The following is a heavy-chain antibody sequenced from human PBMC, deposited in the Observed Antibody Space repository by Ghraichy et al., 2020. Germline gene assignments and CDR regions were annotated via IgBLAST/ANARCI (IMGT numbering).Heavy chain of an antibody. J-gene: IGHJ5*02. D-gene: IGHD2-15*01. CDR2: INPNSGGT. CDR3: ARGFRGYCSGGSCHTLEGP. V-gene: IGHV1-2*04. Sequence: ASVKVSCKASGYTFTGYYMHWVRQAPGQGLEWMGWINPNSGGTNYAQKFQGWVTMTRDTSISTAYMELSRLRSDDTAVYYCARGFRGYCSGGSCHTLEGPWGQGTLVTVSS. CDR1: GYTFTGYY.